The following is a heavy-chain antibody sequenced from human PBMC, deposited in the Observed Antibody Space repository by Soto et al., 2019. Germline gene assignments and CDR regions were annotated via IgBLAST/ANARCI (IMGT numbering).Heavy chain of an antibody. V-gene: IGHV4-59*01. CDR2: YSGFT. CDR1: GGSITTYQ. Sequence: SETLSLTCSVSGGSITTYQWRWIRQPPGKGLEWIGGYSGFTNYNPSLESRATISVDHSKNQFFLTLRSVTAADTAVYYCARDYGDYSFFFDYWGQG. J-gene: IGHJ4*02. D-gene: IGHD4-17*01. CDR3: ARDYGDYSFFFDY.